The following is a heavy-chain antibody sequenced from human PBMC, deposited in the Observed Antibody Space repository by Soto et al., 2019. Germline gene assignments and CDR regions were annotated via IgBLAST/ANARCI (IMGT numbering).Heavy chain of an antibody. CDR3: AKSLDIHYKNWFDP. J-gene: IGHJ5*02. Sequence: GGSLRLSCVAAGFTFSGAAMNWVRQAPGKGLEWVSIISDTGTRTHYADSVKGRFTISRDNSKNTLYLDMNSLRAEDTAVYYCAKSLDIHYKNWFDPWGQGTLVTVSS. V-gene: IGHV3-23*01. D-gene: IGHD4-4*01. CDR2: ISDTGTRT. CDR1: GFTFSGAA.